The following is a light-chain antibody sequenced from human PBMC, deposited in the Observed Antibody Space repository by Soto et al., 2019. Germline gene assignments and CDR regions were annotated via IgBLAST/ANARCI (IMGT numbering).Light chain of an antibody. CDR1: QSIHTS. V-gene: IGKV3-11*01. J-gene: IGKJ5*01. CDR3: QQRNVWPPIT. Sequence: VLTQSPATLSLSPGEIATLSCRASQSIHTSLAWYQQKPGQPPRLVVYDSTLRANGVPDRFGGSRSGTEFTLTINNLEPEDFAVYYCQQRNVWPPITLGQGTRLEIK. CDR2: DST.